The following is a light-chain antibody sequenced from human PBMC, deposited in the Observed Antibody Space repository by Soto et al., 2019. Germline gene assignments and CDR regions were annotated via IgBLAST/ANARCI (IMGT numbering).Light chain of an antibody. CDR1: QSVSSSY. V-gene: IGKV3-20*01. J-gene: IGKJ1*01. CDR3: QQYGSSPET. CDR2: GAS. Sequence: EIVLTQSPGTLSLSPGERATLSCRASQSVSSSYLAWYQQKPGQAPRLLIYGASSRATCIPDRFSGSGSGTDFTLTISRLEPEDCAVYYCQQYGSSPETFGQGTKVEIK.